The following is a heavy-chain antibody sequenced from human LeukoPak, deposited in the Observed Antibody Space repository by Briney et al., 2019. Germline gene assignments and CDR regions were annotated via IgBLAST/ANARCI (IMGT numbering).Heavy chain of an antibody. Sequence: SETLSLTCTVSGGSISSYYWRWIRRPPGKGLEWIGYIYYSGSTNYNPSLKSRVTISVETSKNQFSLKLSSVTAADTAVYYCAREIAAAGTFYYYYMDVWGKGTTVTVSS. J-gene: IGHJ6*03. CDR3: AREIAAAGTFYYYYMDV. V-gene: IGHV4-59*01. CDR2: IYYSGST. D-gene: IGHD6-13*01. CDR1: GGSISSYY.